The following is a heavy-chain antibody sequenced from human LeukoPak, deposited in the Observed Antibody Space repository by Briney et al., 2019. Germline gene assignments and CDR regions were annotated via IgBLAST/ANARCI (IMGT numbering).Heavy chain of an antibody. Sequence: PGGSLRLSCAASGFTFSSYAMSWVRQAPGKGLEWVSYISSSSSTIYYADSVKGRFTISRDNAKNSLYLQMNSLRAEDTAVYYCARDHLYDFWSGYSGVYGMDVWGQGTTVTVSS. V-gene: IGHV3-48*01. CDR2: ISSSSSTI. D-gene: IGHD3-3*01. CDR1: GFTFSSYA. J-gene: IGHJ6*02. CDR3: ARDHLYDFWSGYSGVYGMDV.